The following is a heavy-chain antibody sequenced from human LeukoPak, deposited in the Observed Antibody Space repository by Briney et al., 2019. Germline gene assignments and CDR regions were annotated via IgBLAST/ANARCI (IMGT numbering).Heavy chain of an antibody. CDR2: IYYSGST. CDR3: GRGWELWGWFAP. Sequence: SETLSLTCTVSGGSISSYYWSWIRQPPGKGLEWIGYIYYSGSTNYNPSLKRRLTMSVDTSNNQFSLKLTSVTAAVMAVCYCGRGWELWGWFAPWGQGTLVTVSS. CDR1: GGSISSYY. D-gene: IGHD1-26*01. J-gene: IGHJ5*02. V-gene: IGHV4-59*12.